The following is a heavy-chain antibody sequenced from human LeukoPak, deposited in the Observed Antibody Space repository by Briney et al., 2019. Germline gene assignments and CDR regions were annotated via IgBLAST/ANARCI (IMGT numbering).Heavy chain of an antibody. Sequence: ASVKVSCKASGGTFSSYAISWVRQAPGQGLEWMGGIIPIFGTANYAQKFQGRVTITTDESTSTAYMELSSLRSGDTAVYYCASLTNYYDSSGYYYENHVDYWGQGTLVTVSS. CDR2: IIPIFGTA. V-gene: IGHV1-69*05. CDR3: ASLTNYYDSSGYYYENHVDY. J-gene: IGHJ4*02. CDR1: GGTFSSYA. D-gene: IGHD3-22*01.